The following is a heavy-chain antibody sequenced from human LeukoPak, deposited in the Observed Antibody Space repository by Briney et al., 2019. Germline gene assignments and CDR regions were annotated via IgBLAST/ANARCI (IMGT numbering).Heavy chain of an antibody. CDR3: ARESRGLRYDTHRAFDI. D-gene: IGHD5-24*01. CDR1: GITLSNSA. J-gene: IGHJ3*02. V-gene: IGHV3-23*01. CDR2: ITKSGDQT. Sequence: GGSLRLSCVPSGITLSNSALSWVRQAPGKGLEWVSTITKSGDQTHYADSVKGRFTISRDNSKNTLYLQMNSLRAEDTAVYYCARESRGLRYDTHRAFDIWGQGTMVTVSS.